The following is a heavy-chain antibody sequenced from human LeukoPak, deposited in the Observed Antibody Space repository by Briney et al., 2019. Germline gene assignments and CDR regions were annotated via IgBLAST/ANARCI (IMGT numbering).Heavy chain of an antibody. D-gene: IGHD3-3*01. J-gene: IGHJ3*02. CDR1: GGSISSSSYY. Sequence: SETLSLTCTVSGGSISSSSYYWGWIRQPPGKGLEWIGSIYYSGSTYYNPSLKSRVTISVDTSKNQFSLKLSSETAADTAVYYCARPGIRFLGWLSYDAFDIWGQGTMVTVSS. V-gene: IGHV4-39*01. CDR3: ARPGIRFLGWLSYDAFDI. CDR2: IYYSGST.